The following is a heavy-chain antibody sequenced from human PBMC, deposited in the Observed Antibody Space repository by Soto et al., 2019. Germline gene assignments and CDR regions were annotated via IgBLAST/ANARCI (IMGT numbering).Heavy chain of an antibody. V-gene: IGHV3-30*04. Sequence: GGSLRLSCAASGFTFSDYAMHWVRQAPGKGLEWVAVVAYDGRSKYYADSVKGRFTISRDNSRTTVYLQMNSLRDEDTAMYYCARDDILVIPGGSYNYGMDVWRHRTTVTVSS. CDR3: ARDDILVIPGGSYNYGMDV. D-gene: IGHD2-2*01. J-gene: IGHJ6*02. CDR1: GFTFSDYA. CDR2: VAYDGRSK.